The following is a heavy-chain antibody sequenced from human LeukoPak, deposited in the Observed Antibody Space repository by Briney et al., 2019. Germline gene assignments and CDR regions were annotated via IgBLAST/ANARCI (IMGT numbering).Heavy chain of an antibody. J-gene: IGHJ6*03. CDR3: AGDYGGNTYYMDV. V-gene: IGHV1-69*05. CDR2: IIPIFGTA. CDR1: GGTFSSYA. Sequence: SVKVSCKASGGTFSSYAISWVRQAPGQGLEWMGGIIPIFGTANYAQRFQGRVTITTDESTSTAYMELSSLRSEDTAVCYCAGDYGGNTYYMDVWGKGTTVTVSS. D-gene: IGHD4-23*01.